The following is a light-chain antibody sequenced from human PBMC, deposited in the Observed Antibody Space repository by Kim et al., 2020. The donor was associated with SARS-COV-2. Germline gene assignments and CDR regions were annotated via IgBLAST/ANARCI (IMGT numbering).Light chain of an antibody. CDR3: GTWDSSLSACV. CDR2: DDN. J-gene: IGLJ2*01. V-gene: IGLV1-51*01. CDR1: SSNIGNNY. Sequence: GQKVTISCSGSSSNIGNNYVASYQQHPGTAPKLLIYDDNKRPSGIPDRFSGSKSGTSATLGITGLQTGDEADYYCGTWDSSLSACVFGGGTQLTVL.